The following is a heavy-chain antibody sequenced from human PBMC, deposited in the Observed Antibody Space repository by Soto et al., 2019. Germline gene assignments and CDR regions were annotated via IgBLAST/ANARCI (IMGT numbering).Heavy chain of an antibody. Sequence: ASVKVSCKASGYTFTSYYMHWVRQAPGQGLEWMGIINPSGGSTSYAQKFQGRVTMTRDTSTSTVYMELSSLRSEDTAVYYCARDLYFDWFRPGPSYHYYGMDVWGQGTTVTVSS. V-gene: IGHV1-46*01. CDR3: ARDLYFDWFRPGPSYHYYGMDV. D-gene: IGHD3-9*01. CDR1: GYTFTSYY. J-gene: IGHJ6*02. CDR2: INPSGGST.